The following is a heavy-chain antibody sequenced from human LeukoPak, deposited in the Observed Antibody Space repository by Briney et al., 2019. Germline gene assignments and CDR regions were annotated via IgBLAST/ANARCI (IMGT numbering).Heavy chain of an antibody. CDR2: IDYSGNT. CDR3: AREGKLTGYFGGLGFNY. J-gene: IGHJ4*02. D-gene: IGHD6-19*01. V-gene: IGHV4-59*01. Sequence: PSETLSLTCTVSGGSFSSYYWSWIRQAPGKGLEWIANIDYSGNTIYNPALKSRVTMSVDTSKNQFSLNLTSVTAADTAVYYCAREGKLTGYFGGLGFNYWGQGILVTVSS. CDR1: GGSFSSYY.